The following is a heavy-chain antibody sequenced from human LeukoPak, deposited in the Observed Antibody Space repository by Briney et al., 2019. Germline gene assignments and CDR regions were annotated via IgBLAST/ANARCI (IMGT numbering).Heavy chain of an antibody. CDR1: GFTFSRYW. J-gene: IGHJ3*02. Sequence: GGSLRLSCAISGFTFSRYWMTWVRQAPGKGLECVAIIKPDGSESYYEDSVKGRFTISRDNAKDSLYLQMKSLRAEDTAVYYCARDLTMIVPGAFDIWGHGTTVIVSS. CDR2: IKPDGSES. CDR3: ARDLTMIVPGAFDI. V-gene: IGHV3-7*01. D-gene: IGHD3-22*01.